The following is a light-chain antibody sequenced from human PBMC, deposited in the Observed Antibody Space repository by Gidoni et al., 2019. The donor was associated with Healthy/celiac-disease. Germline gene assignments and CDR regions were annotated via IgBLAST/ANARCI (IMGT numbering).Light chain of an antibody. CDR1: SSNIGAGYD. CDR3: QSYDSSLSVYVV. Sequence: QSVLTPPPSVSGAPRQRVTISCTGSSSNIGAGYDVHWYQQLPGTAPKLLIYGNSNRPSGVPDRFSGSKSGTSASLAITGLQAEDEADYYCQSYDSSLSVYVVFGGGTKLTVL. CDR2: GNS. J-gene: IGLJ2*01. V-gene: IGLV1-40*01.